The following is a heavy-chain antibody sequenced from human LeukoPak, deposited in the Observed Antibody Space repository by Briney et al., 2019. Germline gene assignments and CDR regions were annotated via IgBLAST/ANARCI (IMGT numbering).Heavy chain of an antibody. Sequence: QSGGSLRLSCAASGFTFSSYGMHWVRQAPGKGLEWVAVISYDGSNKYYADSVKGRFTISRDNSKNTLHLQMNSLRAEDTAVYYCAKDKVATSWGQGTLVTVSS. CDR3: AKDKVATS. CDR2: ISYDGSNK. CDR1: GFTFSSYG. V-gene: IGHV3-30*18. D-gene: IGHD5-12*01. J-gene: IGHJ4*02.